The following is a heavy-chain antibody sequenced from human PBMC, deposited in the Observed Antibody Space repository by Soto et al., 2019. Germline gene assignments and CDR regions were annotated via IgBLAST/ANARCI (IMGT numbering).Heavy chain of an antibody. CDR2: IWYDGSNK. CDR3: ARDQQQLVNWYFDL. Sequence: GESLRLSCAASGFTFSSYGMHWVRQAPGKGLEWVAVIWYDGSNKYYADSVKGRFTISRDNSKNTLYLQMNSLRAEDTAVYYCARDQQQLVNWYFDLWGRGTLVTVSS. CDR1: GFTFSSYG. J-gene: IGHJ2*01. D-gene: IGHD6-13*01. V-gene: IGHV3-33*01.